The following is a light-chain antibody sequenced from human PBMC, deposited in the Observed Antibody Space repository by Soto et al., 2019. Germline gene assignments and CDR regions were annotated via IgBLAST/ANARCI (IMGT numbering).Light chain of an antibody. V-gene: IGKV3-15*01. Sequence: EIVMTHSAFTVSLSPVERATLSCGASQSVTNSYLAWYQQKPGQAPRLLIFGASTRAAGIPARFSGSGSGTELTLTISRLQSDAFAVYYCQQSRHRPLTSGGGP. CDR3: QQSRHRPLT. J-gene: IGKJ4*01. CDR1: QSVTNSY. CDR2: GAS.